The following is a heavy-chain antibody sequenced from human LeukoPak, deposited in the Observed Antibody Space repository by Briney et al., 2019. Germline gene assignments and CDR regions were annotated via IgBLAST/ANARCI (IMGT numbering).Heavy chain of an antibody. D-gene: IGHD1-26*01. CDR1: GFTFTTYW. J-gene: IGHJ4*02. Sequence: GESLRLSCAASGFTFTTYWMSWVRQPPGKGLEWVANIKQDGTEKYYVDSVKGRFTISRDNAKNSLYLQMNSLRAEDTAVYYCARGANYFDYWGQGTLVTVSS. CDR3: ARGANYFDY. CDR2: IKQDGTEK. V-gene: IGHV3-7*04.